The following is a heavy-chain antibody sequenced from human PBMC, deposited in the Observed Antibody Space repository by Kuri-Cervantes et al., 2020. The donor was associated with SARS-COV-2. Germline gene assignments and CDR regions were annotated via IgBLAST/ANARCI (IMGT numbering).Heavy chain of an antibody. CDR2: IYSSGST. J-gene: IGHJ5*02. Sequence: GESLKISCAASGFTVNSNYMSWVRQAPGKGLEWVSVIYSSGSTNYADSVKGRFTISRDNFKNTLYLQMSSLRAEDTAVYYCARELGLTTVNWFDPWGQGTLVTVSS. D-gene: IGHD4-17*01. CDR3: ARELGLTTVNWFDP. V-gene: IGHV3-53*01. CDR1: GFTVNSNY.